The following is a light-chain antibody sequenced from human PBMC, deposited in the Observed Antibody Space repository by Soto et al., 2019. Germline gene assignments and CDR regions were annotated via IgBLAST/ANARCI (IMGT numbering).Light chain of an antibody. Sequence: EIVLTQSPGTLSLSPGERATLSCRASQSVSSSYLAWYQQKPGQAPRLLIYGASSRATGIPDRFSGSGSGTDFTLTISSLEPEDFAVYYCQQYGSLPITFGQGTRLEI. CDR1: QSVSSSY. CDR2: GAS. J-gene: IGKJ5*01. CDR3: QQYGSLPIT. V-gene: IGKV3-20*01.